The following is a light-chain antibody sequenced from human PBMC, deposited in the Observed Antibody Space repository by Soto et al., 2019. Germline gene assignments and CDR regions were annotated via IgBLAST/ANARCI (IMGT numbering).Light chain of an antibody. V-gene: IGLV2-14*03. CDR1: SSDVGGYKY. CDR3: SSYISSSTRVV. J-gene: IGLJ2*01. CDR2: DVS. Sequence: QSVLTQPASVSGSPGQSITISCTGASSDVGGYKYVSWYQQHPGKAPKLIIYDVSNRPSGVSDRFSGSKSGNTASLTISGLQAEDEADYYCSSYISSSTRVVFGGGTKLTVL.